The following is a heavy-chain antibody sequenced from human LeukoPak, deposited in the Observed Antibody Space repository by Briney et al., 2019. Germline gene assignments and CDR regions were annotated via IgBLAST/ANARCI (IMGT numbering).Heavy chain of an antibody. CDR1: GYTFTSYG. D-gene: IGHD3-3*01. CDR2: ISAYNGNT. J-gene: IGHJ3*02. V-gene: IGHV1-18*01. CDR3: ARGGRPYYDFWSGYDAFDI. Sequence: ASVKVSCKASGYTFTSYGISWVRQAPGQGLEWMGWISAYNGNTNYAQKLQGRGTMTTDTSTSTAYMELRSLRSDDTAVYYCARGGRPYYDFWSGYDAFDIWGQGTMVTVSS.